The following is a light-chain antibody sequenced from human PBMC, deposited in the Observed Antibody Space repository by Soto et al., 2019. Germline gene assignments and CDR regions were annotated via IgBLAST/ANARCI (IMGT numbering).Light chain of an antibody. CDR1: QSVSTY. V-gene: IGKV3-11*01. Sequence: EIVLTQSPATLSLSPGDRATLSCRASQSVSTYFAWYQQKPGQAHRLLIYDASNRATGIPARFSGSGSGTDFTLTSSSLEPEDIAFYYCQQRSSWPLTFGQGTTVAIK. CDR2: DAS. CDR3: QQRSSWPLT. J-gene: IGKJ1*01.